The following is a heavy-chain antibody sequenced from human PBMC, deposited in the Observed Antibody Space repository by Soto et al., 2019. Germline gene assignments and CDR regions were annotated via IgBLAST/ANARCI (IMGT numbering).Heavy chain of an antibody. CDR1: GDSIGSGNKY. CDR2: IFSSGTT. V-gene: IGHV4-30-4*01. J-gene: IGHJ6*02. Sequence: PSETLSLTCTVSGDSIGSGNKYWSWIRQAPGKGLEWIGYIFSSGTTYYNPSLKSRLTMSLDTSQNQFSLKLNSATAADTAVYYCAVAIYSDYYYGMDVWGQGTTVTVSS. D-gene: IGHD2-2*02. CDR3: AVAIYSDYYYGMDV.